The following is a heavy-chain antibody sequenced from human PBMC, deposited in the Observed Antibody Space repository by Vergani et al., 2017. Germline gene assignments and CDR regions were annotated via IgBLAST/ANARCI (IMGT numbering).Heavy chain of an antibody. CDR3: AGGPPISSSWYYYGMDV. V-gene: IGHV3-74*02. CDR1: GFTFSSYW. Sequence: VQLVESGGGVVQPGRSLRLSCAASGFTFSSYWMHWVRQAPGKGLVWVSRINSDGSSTSYADSVKGRFTISRDNAKNTLYLQMNSLRAEDTAVYYCAGGPPISSSWYYYGMDVWGQGTTVTVSS. D-gene: IGHD6-13*01. CDR2: INSDGSST. J-gene: IGHJ6*02.